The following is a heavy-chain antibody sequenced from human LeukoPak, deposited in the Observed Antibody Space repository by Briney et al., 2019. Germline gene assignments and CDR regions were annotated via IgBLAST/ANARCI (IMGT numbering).Heavy chain of an antibody. V-gene: IGHV1-2*02. D-gene: IGHD3-10*01. J-gene: IGHJ5*02. Sequence: ASVKVSCKASGYTFTGYYMHWVRQAPGQGLEWMGWINPNSGGTNYAQKFQGRVTMTRDTSISTAYMELSRLRSDDTAVYYCARAPREVYYGSGSYWFDPWGRGTLVTVSS. CDR3: ARAPREVYYGSGSYWFDP. CDR2: INPNSGGT. CDR1: GYTFTGYY.